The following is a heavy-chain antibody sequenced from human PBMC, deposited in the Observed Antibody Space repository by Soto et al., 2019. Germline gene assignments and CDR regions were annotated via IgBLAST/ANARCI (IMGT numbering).Heavy chain of an antibody. CDR1: GFTFSSYS. D-gene: IGHD6-6*01. J-gene: IGHJ6*03. V-gene: IGHV3-21*01. Sequence: GGSLRLSCAASGFTFSSYSMNWVRQAPGKGLEWVSSISSSSSYIYYADSVKGRFTISRDNAKNSLYLQMNSLRAEDTAVYYCARDQGGIAARFMGKGVYYYYYMDVWGKGTTVTVSS. CDR3: ARDQGGIAARFMGKGVYYYYYMDV. CDR2: ISSSSSYI.